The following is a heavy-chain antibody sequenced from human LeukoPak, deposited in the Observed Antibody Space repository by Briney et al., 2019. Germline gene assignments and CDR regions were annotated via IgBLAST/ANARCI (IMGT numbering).Heavy chain of an antibody. CDR2: ITGTGST. J-gene: IGHJ3*02. Sequence: GGSLRLSCAASGFTFSNFAMNWVRQAPGKGLEWVSDITGTGSTYYADSVRGRFTISRDISTAILFLQMNSLRGEDTALYYCAKSAVTTTAAYDIWGRGTVVTISP. D-gene: IGHD4-17*01. CDR3: AKSAVTTTAAYDI. CDR1: GFTFSNFA. V-gene: IGHV3-23*01.